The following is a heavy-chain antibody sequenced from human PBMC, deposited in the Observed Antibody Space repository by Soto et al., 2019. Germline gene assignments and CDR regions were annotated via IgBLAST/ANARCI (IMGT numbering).Heavy chain of an antibody. Sequence: ASVKVSCKASGYTFRNYSINWVRQAPGQGLEWMGWINPNSGGTNYAQKFQGRVTMTRDTSISTAYMELSRLRSDDTAVYYCARDAAYYDFWSGYEGGYYYYGMDVWGQGTTVTVSS. V-gene: IGHV1-2*02. CDR3: ARDAAYYDFWSGYEGGYYYYGMDV. D-gene: IGHD3-3*01. J-gene: IGHJ6*02. CDR2: INPNSGGT. CDR1: GYTFRNYS.